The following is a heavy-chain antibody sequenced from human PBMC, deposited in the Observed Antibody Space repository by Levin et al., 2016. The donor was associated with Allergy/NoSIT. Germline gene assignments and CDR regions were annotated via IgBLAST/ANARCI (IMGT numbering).Heavy chain of an antibody. D-gene: IGHD6-13*01. Sequence: WVRQAPGQGLEWMGWINPNSGGTNYAQKFQGRVTMTRDTSISTAYMELSRLRSDDTAVYYCARIAAAGTTEDYWGQGTLVTVSS. V-gene: IGHV1-2*02. CDR3: ARIAAAGTTEDY. CDR2: INPNSGGT. J-gene: IGHJ4*02.